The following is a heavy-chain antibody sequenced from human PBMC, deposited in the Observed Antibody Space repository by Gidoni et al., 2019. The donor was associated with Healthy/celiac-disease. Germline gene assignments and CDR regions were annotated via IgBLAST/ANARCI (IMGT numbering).Heavy chain of an antibody. D-gene: IGHD1-1*01. CDR3: ARKGTGGLDYFDY. CDR1: GFTFSSYG. CDR2: IWYDGSNK. V-gene: IGHV3-33*01. Sequence: QVQLVESGGGVVQPGRSLRLSCAASGFTFSSYGMHWVRQAPGKGLEWVAVIWYDGSNKYYADSVKGRFTISRDNSKNTLYLQMNSLRAEDTAVYYCARKGTGGLDYFDYWGQGTLVTVSS. J-gene: IGHJ4*02.